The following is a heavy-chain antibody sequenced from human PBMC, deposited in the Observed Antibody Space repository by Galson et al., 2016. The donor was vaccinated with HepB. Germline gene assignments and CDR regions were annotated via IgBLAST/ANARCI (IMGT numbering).Heavy chain of an antibody. CDR2: IFHSGRV. J-gene: IGHJ4*02. Sequence: SLTCAVSGVSITSNDWWSWVRQPPGQGLEWIGQIFHSGRVNYTPSLAGRVTISIDTSNNHFSLRLTSVTAADTALYYCARQYWGGPSDYWGQGTLVTVSS. CDR3: ARQYWGGPSDY. V-gene: IGHV4-4*02. D-gene: IGHD2/OR15-2a*01. CDR1: GVSITSNDW.